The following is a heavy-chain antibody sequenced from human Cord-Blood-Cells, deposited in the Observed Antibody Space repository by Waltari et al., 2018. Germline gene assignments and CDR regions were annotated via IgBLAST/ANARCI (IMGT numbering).Heavy chain of an antibody. V-gene: IGHV4-39*01. CDR1: GGSISSSSYY. Sequence: QLQLQESGPGLVKPSETLSLTCTVSGGSISSSSYYWGWIRPPPGKGLEWIGSIYYSGSTCYNPSLKSRVTISVDTSKNQFSLKLSSVTAADTAVYYCARVGGSGSYYNWFDPWGQGTLVTVSS. CDR2: IYYSGST. D-gene: IGHD3-10*01. CDR3: ARVGGSGSYYNWFDP. J-gene: IGHJ5*02.